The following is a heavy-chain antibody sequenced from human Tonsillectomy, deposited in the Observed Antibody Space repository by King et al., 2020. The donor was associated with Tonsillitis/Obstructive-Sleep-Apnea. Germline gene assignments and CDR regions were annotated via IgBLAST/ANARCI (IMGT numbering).Heavy chain of an antibody. CDR1: GYSFTSYW. CDR3: ARQVAGTYYYYYHGLDV. D-gene: IGHD6-19*01. Sequence: VQLVESGAEVKKPGESLRISCNGSGYSFTSYWITWVRQMPGKGLEWMGRIDPSDSYSDYSPSFQGHVTISADKSISTAYLQWGSLKASDTAMYYCARQVAGTYYYYYHGLDVWAQGTTVTVSS. CDR2: IDPSDSYS. J-gene: IGHJ6*02. V-gene: IGHV5-10-1*03.